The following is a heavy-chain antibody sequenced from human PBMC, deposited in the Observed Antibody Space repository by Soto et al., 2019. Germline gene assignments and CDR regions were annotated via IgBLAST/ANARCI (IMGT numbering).Heavy chain of an antibody. V-gene: IGHV1-18*01. CDR1: GYTFSNYG. CDR3: ARERRWEPLLY. CDR2: VSAYNRNT. Sequence: QVQLVQSGPEVKKPGASVKVSCKGSGYTFSNYGVTWVRQAPGQGLERLGWVSAYNRNTDYAQKFEDRATMTIDTSKNTAYLELRGLTPEDTAVYYCARERRWEPLLYWGQGTL. J-gene: IGHJ4*02. D-gene: IGHD1-26*01.